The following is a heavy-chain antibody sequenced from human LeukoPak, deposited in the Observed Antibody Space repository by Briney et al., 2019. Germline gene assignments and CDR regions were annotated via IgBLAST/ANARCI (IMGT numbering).Heavy chain of an antibody. CDR3: ARDPGYGSGSYYRSYYGMDV. D-gene: IGHD3-10*01. CDR1: GDTFTSYY. CDR2: INPSGGST. J-gene: IGHJ6*04. Sequence: ASVKVSCKASGDTFTSYYIHWVRQAPRQGLEWMGIINPSGGSTSYAQKFQGRVTMTRDTSTSTVYMELSSLRSEDTAVYYCARDPGYGSGSYYRSYYGMDVWGKGTTVTVSS. V-gene: IGHV1-46*01.